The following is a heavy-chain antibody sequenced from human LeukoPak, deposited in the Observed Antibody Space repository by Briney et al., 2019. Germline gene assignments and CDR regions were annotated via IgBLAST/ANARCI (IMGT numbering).Heavy chain of an antibody. J-gene: IGHJ6*02. V-gene: IGHV3-15*01. CDR1: GFTFSNAW. Sequence: GGSLRLSCAAPGFTFSNAWMSWVRQAPGKGLEWVGRIKSKTDGGTTDYAAPVKGRFTISRDDSKNTLYLQMNSLKTEDTAVYYCTTAGGAAAGLTDYYYYGMDVWGQGTTVTVSS. CDR3: TTAGGAAAGLTDYYYYGMDV. CDR2: IKSKTDGGTT. D-gene: IGHD6-13*01.